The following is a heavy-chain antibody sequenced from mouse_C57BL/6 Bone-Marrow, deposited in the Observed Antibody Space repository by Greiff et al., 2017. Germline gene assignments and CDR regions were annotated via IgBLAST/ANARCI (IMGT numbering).Heavy chain of an antibody. CDR2: IDPETGGT. CDR3: TRRPRGYFDV. D-gene: IGHD6-1*01. J-gene: IGHJ1*03. Sequence: VHLVESGAELVRPGASVTLSCKASGYTFTDYEMHWVKQTPVHGLEWIGAIDPETGGTAYNQKFKGKAILTADKSSSTAYMELRSLTSEDSAVYYCTRRPRGYFDVWGTGTTVTVSS. V-gene: IGHV1-15*01. CDR1: GYTFTDYE.